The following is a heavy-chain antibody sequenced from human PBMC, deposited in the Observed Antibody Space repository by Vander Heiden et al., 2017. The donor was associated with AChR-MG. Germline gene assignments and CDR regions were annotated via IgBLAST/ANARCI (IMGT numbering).Heavy chain of an antibody. D-gene: IGHD2-21*01. CDR1: GGPVSSGSYY. CDR3: ARVASRPVGFDY. V-gene: IGHV4-61*01. CDR2: IYYSGST. Sequence: QVQLQESGPGLVKPSETLSLTCTVSGGPVSSGSYYWSWIRQPPGKGLEWIGYIYYSGSTNYNPSLKSRVTISVDTSKNQFSLKLSSVTAADTAVYYCARVASRPVGFDYWGQGTLVTVSS. J-gene: IGHJ4*02.